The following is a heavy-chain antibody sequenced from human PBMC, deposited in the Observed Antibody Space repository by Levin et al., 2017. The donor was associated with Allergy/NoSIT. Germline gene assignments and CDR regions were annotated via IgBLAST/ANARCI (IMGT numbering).Heavy chain of an antibody. D-gene: IGHD6-13*01. CDR1: GYTFTAFH. Sequence: ASVKVSCKTSGYTFTAFHVHWVRQAPGQGLEWMGRINPNSGGTDYARKFQGRVNMTRDMSIRTVYLELATLRSDDTAVFFCVRRGGSTWDLDYWGQGTRVTVSS. V-gene: IGHV1-2*06. CDR2: INPNSGGT. J-gene: IGHJ4*02. CDR3: VRRGGSTWDLDY.